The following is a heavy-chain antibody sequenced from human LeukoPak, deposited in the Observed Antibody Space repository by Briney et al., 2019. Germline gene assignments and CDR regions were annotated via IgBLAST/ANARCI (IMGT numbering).Heavy chain of an antibody. CDR3: ARVAGITMIVVVSWPDY. CDR2: INPSGGST. Sequence: ASVKVSCKASGDTITSYYIHWVRQAPGQGLEWMGIINPSGGSTSYAQKFQGRVTMTRDTSTSTVYMELSSLRSEDTAVYYCARVAGITMIVVVSWPDYWGQGTLVIVSS. CDR1: GDTITSYY. D-gene: IGHD3-22*01. J-gene: IGHJ4*02. V-gene: IGHV1-46*01.